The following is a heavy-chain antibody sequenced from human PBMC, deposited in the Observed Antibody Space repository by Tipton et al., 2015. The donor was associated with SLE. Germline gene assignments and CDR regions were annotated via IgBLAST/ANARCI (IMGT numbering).Heavy chain of an antibody. D-gene: IGHD6-19*01. CDR1: GGSISSSSYY. CDR3: ASGYSSAWGYYYGMDV. Sequence: GLVKPSETLSLTCTVSGGSISSSSYYWGWIRQPPGKGLEWIGSIYYSGSTYYNPSLKSRVTISVDTSKNQFSLKLTSVTAADTAVYYWASGYSSAWGYYYGMDVWGQGTTVTVSS. CDR2: IYYSGST. J-gene: IGHJ6*02. V-gene: IGHV4-39*01.